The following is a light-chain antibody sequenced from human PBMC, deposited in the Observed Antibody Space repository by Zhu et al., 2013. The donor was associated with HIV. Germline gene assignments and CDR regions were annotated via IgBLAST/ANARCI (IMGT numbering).Light chain of an antibody. J-gene: IGKJ1*01. CDR3: QQTYGTWT. V-gene: IGKV1-39*01. CDR1: QSISNY. Sequence: DMQMTQSPSTLSASVGDGVTITCRASQSISNYLNWYQQKPGTGPKLLIFASSNLQSGVPLRFSGSGSGTDFTLTISSLQPEDSGTYYCQQTYGTWTFGQGTKVEI. CDR2: ASS.